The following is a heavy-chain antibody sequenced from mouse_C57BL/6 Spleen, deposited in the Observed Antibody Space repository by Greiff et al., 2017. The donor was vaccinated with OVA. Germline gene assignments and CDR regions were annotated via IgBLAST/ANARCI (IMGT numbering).Heavy chain of an antibody. J-gene: IGHJ3*01. CDR1: GYTFTDYY. CDR2: INPNNGGT. D-gene: IGHD2-3*01. Sequence: EVKLQQSGPELVKPGASVKISCKASGYTFTDYYMNWVKQSHGKSLEWIGDINPNNGGTSYNQKFKGKATLTVDKSSSTAYMELRSLTSEDSAVYYCARADGPAWFAYWGQGTLVTVSA. CDR3: ARADGPAWFAY. V-gene: IGHV1-26*01.